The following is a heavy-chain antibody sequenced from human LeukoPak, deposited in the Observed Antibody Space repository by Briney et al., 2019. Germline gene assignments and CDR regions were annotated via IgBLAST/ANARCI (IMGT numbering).Heavy chain of an antibody. CDR3: VKRGSNYGPFDN. J-gene: IGHJ4*02. D-gene: IGHD5-18*01. CDR2: ISYSGGDT. V-gene: IGHV3-23*01. CDR1: GITVSNYG. Sequence: GGSLRLSCVVSGITVSNYGMSWVRQAPGKGLEWVSTISYSGGDTYYADSVRGRFTISRDNSRDTVYLQMNNLRAEDTAIYFCVKRGSNYGPFDNWGQGTLVTVSS.